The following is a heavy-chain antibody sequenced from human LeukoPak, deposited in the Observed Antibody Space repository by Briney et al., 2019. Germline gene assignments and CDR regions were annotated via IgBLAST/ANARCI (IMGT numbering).Heavy chain of an antibody. Sequence: GGSLRLSCAASGFTFSSYEMNWVRQAPGKGLEWVSYISSSGSTIYYADSVKGRFTISRDNAKNSPYLQMNSLRAEDTAVYYCARDPGWGSSKYNDSFDIWGQGIMVTVSS. J-gene: IGHJ3*02. V-gene: IGHV3-48*03. D-gene: IGHD2-2*01. CDR1: GFTFSSYE. CDR3: ARDPGWGSSKYNDSFDI. CDR2: ISSSGSTI.